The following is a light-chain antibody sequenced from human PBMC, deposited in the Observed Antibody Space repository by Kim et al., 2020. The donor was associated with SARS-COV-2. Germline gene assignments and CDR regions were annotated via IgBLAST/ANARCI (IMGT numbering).Light chain of an antibody. Sequence: ASDKLTCTLSSGHSSYAIAWHQQQPEKGPRYLMKLNSDGSHSKGDGIPDRFSGSSSGAERYLTISSLQSEDEADYYCQTWGTGIGVFGGGTQLTVL. CDR1: SGHSSYA. J-gene: IGLJ7*01. CDR2: LNSDGSH. CDR3: QTWGTGIGV. V-gene: IGLV4-69*01.